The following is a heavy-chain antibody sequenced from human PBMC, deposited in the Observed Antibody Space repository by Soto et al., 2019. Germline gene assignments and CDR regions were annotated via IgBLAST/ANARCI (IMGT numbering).Heavy chain of an antibody. CDR3: ASRKRTTDAFDI. D-gene: IGHD1-1*01. CDR1: GYSSTCYW. Sequence: ESLKLSCTASGYSSTCYWLGWVRQTPGRGLEWMGIIYIDDSDTRYSPSFQGQVTISGDKSINTAYLQWRSLRASDTALYYCASRKRTTDAFDIWGQGTKVTVSS. J-gene: IGHJ3*02. V-gene: IGHV5-51*01. CDR2: IYIDDSDT.